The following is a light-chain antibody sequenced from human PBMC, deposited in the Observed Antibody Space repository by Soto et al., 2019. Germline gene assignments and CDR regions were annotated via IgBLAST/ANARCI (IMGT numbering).Light chain of an antibody. Sequence: QSVLTQPPSVSAAPGQKVTISCSGNSSNIGSNDVSWYQQLPGKAPKLLIYENSQRPSGIPDRFSGSKSGTSATLAITGLQADDEADYYCNSYASSSTYVFGTGTKVTVL. CDR1: SSNIGSND. V-gene: IGLV1-51*02. J-gene: IGLJ1*01. CDR2: ENS. CDR3: NSYASSSTYV.